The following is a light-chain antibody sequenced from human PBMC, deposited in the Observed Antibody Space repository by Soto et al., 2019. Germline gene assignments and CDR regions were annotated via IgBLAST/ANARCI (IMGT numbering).Light chain of an antibody. CDR1: QVIRNY. J-gene: IGKJ4*01. CDR3: QKYNSDPLT. V-gene: IGKV1-27*01. Sequence: IQMTQSPSSLAASLGDRVTITCRASQVIRNYLAWYQQKSGKDPKLLIYAASTLQSGVPSRFSGSGSGTDFTLTISSLRPEDVETYYCQKYNSDPLTFGGGTKVDIK. CDR2: AAS.